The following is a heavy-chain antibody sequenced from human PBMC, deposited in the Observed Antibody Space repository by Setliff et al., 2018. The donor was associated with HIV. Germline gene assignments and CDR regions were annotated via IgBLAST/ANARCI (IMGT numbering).Heavy chain of an antibody. CDR1: GGSISSYY. J-gene: IGHJ3*02. CDR2: IYYSGST. CDR3: ARHAGSGARDDAFDI. D-gene: IGHD6-19*01. V-gene: IGHV4-59*01. Sequence: SETLSLTCTVSGGSISSYYWSWIRQPPGKGLEWVGYIYYSGSTNYNPPLKSRVTISVDTSKNQFSLKLSSVIAADTAIFYCARHAGSGARDDAFDIWGQGPLVTVSS.